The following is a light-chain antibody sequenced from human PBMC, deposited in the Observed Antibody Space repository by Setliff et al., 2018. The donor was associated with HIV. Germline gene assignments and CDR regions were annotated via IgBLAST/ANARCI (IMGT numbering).Light chain of an antibody. CDR2: DVS. V-gene: IGLV2-14*03. Sequence: QSALTQPASVSGSPGQSITISCSGTSSDVGSYNFVSWYQQHPGKAPQLIIYDVSQRPSGVSSRFSGSKSGNTASLTISGLLAEDQADYYCCSYTSSLTYVFGTGTKGTVL. CDR3: CSYTSSLTYV. J-gene: IGLJ1*01. CDR1: SSDVGSYNF.